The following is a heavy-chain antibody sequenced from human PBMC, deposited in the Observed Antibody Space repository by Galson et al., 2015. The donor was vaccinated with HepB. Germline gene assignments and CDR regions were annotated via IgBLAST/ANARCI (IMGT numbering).Heavy chain of an antibody. CDR1: GFIVSTNY. Sequence: SLRLSCAASGFIVSTNYMSWVRQAPGKGLEWVSVIYSGGRTYYADSVKGRFTISRDNSKNTLYLQMNSLRAEDTAVYYCARETQFRYFDWFIDYWGQGTLGSVSS. CDR2: IYSGGRT. J-gene: IGHJ4*02. V-gene: IGHV3-53*01. CDR3: ARETQFRYFDWFIDY. D-gene: IGHD3-9*01.